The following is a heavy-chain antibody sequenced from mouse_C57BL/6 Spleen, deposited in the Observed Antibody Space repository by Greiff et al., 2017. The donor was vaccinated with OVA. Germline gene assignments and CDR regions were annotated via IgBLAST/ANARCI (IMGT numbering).Heavy chain of an antibody. Sequence: EVKLMESGGGLVKPGGSLKLSCAASGFTFSSYTMSWVRQTPEKRLEWVATISGGGGNTYYPDSVKGRFTISRDNAKNTLYLQMSSLRSEDTAVYYCARHGPSNYYGSSYWYFDVWGTGTTVTVSS. CDR1: GFTFSSYT. J-gene: IGHJ1*03. V-gene: IGHV5-9*04. CDR2: ISGGGGNT. D-gene: IGHD1-1*01. CDR3: ARHGPSNYYGSSYWYFDV.